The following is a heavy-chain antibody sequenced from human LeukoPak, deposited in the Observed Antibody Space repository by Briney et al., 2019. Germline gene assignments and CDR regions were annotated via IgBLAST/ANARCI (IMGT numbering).Heavy chain of an antibody. CDR1: GFTFSNFW. CDR3: VRDPGWGAFDI. CDR2: INPDGSTT. Sequence: GGSLRLSCAASGFTFSNFWMSWVRQAPGKGLEWVAIINPDGSTTGYVDSVKGRFTISRDNARNSLCLQLNSLRAEDTAVYYCVRDPGWGAFDIWGQGTMVTVSS. J-gene: IGHJ3*02. V-gene: IGHV3-7*01. D-gene: IGHD3-16*01.